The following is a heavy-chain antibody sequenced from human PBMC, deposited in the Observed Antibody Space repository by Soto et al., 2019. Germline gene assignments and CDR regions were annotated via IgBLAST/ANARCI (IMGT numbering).Heavy chain of an antibody. CDR2: ISYDGSNK. V-gene: IGHV3-30-3*01. D-gene: IGHD6-19*01. CDR3: APPGLSSGPPHYFDY. CDR1: GFTFSSYA. Sequence: QPGGSLRLSCAASGFTFSSYAMHWVRQAPGKGLEWVAVISYDGSNKYYADSVKGRFTISRDNSKNTLYLQMNSLRAEDTAVYYCAPPGLSSGPPHYFDYWGQGTLVTVSS. J-gene: IGHJ4*02.